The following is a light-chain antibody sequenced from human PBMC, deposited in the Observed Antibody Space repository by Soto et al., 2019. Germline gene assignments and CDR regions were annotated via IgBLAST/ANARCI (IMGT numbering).Light chain of an antibody. J-gene: IGKJ1*01. Sequence: EIVMTQSPATLSVSPGEGANLSCRASQSVGSYLAWYQQKPGQAPRLLIFGASTRAAGIPARFSGSGSGTGFTLSISSLQSEDFAVYYCQQYDNWPRTFGQGTKVEI. V-gene: IGKV3-15*01. CDR1: QSVGSY. CDR3: QQYDNWPRT. CDR2: GAS.